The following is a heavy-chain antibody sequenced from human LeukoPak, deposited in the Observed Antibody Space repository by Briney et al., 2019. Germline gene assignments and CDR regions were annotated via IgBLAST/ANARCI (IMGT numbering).Heavy chain of an antibody. Sequence: GGSLRLSCAASGFTLNNAWMNWVRQAPEKGPEWVGRIKSRTDGGTTDYAAPVKGRFTISRDDSKNTLYLQMNSLRTEDTAVYYCTAPGIAVAGTRGSANYWGQGTLVTVSS. CDR2: IKSRTDGGTT. D-gene: IGHD6-19*01. CDR3: TAPGIAVAGTRGSANY. J-gene: IGHJ4*02. CDR1: GFTLNNAW. V-gene: IGHV3-15*01.